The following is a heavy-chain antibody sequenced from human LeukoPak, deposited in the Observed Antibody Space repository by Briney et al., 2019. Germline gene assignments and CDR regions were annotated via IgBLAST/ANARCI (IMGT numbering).Heavy chain of an antibody. Sequence: SETLSLTCTVSGDSISGYYWSWIRQFAGKGLEWIGRVNTSGSTNYKPSLKSRVTMSVDTSKNQFSLKLSPVTAADTAVYYCARDRSYGPDHWGQGTLVTVSS. CDR1: GDSISGYY. CDR3: ARDRSYGPDH. J-gene: IGHJ4*02. V-gene: IGHV4-4*07. D-gene: IGHD5-18*01. CDR2: VNTSGST.